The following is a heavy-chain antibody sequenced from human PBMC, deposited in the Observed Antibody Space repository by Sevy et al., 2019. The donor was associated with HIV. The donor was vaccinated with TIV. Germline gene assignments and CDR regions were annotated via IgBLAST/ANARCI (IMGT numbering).Heavy chain of an antibody. V-gene: IGHV5-51*01. Sequence: GESLKISCKGSGYDFTSNWIGWVRQTPGKGLEWMGIIYPGDSETKYSQSQGQVTISADKSINTAYLQWSSLKASDTAMYNCARMPVAAAGLYYFDYWGQGTLVTVSS. J-gene: IGHJ4*02. D-gene: IGHD6-25*01. CDR1: GYDFTSNW. CDR3: ARMPVAAAGLYYFDY. CDR2: IYPGDSET.